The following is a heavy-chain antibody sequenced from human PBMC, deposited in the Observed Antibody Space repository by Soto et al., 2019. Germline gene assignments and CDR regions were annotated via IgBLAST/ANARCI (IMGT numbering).Heavy chain of an antibody. CDR2: CKNKADSYTT. Sequence: EVQLVESGGGLVQPGGSLRLSCAASGFTFSDHYMDWVRQAPGKGLEWVGRCKNKADSYTTEYAASVKGRFTISRDGSKNSLFLQMNSLKTEDTAVYYCTVWGSGNDFGAAWGQGILVTVSS. D-gene: IGHD3-10*01. V-gene: IGHV3-72*01. J-gene: IGHJ4*02. CDR3: TVWGSGNDFGAA. CDR1: GFTFSDHY.